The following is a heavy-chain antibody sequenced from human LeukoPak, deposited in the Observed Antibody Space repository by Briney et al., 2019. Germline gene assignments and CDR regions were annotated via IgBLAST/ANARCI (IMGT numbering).Heavy chain of an antibody. V-gene: IGHV3-20*04. Sequence: PGGSLRLSCAASGFTSGFTFDDYGMNWVRQVPEKGLEWVSGISRDGGRTGYADSVQGRFTISRDNSRNSLHLQMNSLRVEDTAFYYCVKDSNYDFWSGYYKGFDNWGRGTLVTVSS. CDR3: VKDSNYDFWSGYYKGFDN. J-gene: IGHJ4*02. D-gene: IGHD3-3*01. CDR2: ISRDGGRT. CDR1: GFTFDDYG.